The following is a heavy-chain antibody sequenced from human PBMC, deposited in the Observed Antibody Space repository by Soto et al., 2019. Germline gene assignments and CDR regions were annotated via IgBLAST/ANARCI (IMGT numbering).Heavy chain of an antibody. CDR1: VFTFSSYA. D-gene: IGHD4-17*01. CDR2: ISGSGGST. CDR3: AKKPTVTTLNWFDP. V-gene: IGHV3-23*01. Sequence: PWWSLRLSCAASVFTFSSYAMSWFRQAPGKGLEWVSAISGSGGSTYYADSVKGRFTISRDNSKNTLYLQMNSLRAEDTAVYYCAKKPTVTTLNWFDPWGQGTLVTVSS. J-gene: IGHJ5*02.